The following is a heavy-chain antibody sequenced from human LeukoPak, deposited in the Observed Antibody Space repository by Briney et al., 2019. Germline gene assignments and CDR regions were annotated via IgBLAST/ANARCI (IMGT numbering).Heavy chain of an antibody. J-gene: IGHJ3*02. D-gene: IGHD6-13*01. CDR3: ARYSSSWYGAFDI. V-gene: IGHV3-7*01. Sequence: LSGGSLRLSCAASGFTFSSYWMSWVRQAPGKGLEWVANIKQDGSEKYYVDSVKGRFTISRDNAKNSLYLQMNSLRAEDTAVYYCARYSSSWYGAFDIWGQGTMVTVSS. CDR1: GFTFSSYW. CDR2: IKQDGSEK.